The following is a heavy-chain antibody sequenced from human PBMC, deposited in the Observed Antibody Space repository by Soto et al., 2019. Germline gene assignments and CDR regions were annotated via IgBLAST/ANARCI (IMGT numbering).Heavy chain of an antibody. CDR3: STTKAGTNTFGI. CDR1: GFTFTNAW. Sequence: EVQLVESGGGLVTPGGSLRLSCEASGFTFTNAWMNWVRQAPGQGLEWVGRIRSNSDGGTTDYAAPVKGRFSISRDDSKNTLYLQMNILKTEDTAVYYCSTTKAGTNTFGIWGQGTMVTVSS. CDR2: IRSNSDGGTT. D-gene: IGHD1-7*01. V-gene: IGHV3-15*07. J-gene: IGHJ3*02.